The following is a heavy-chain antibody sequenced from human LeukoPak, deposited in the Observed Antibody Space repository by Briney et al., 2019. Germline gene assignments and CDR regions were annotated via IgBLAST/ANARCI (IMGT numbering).Heavy chain of an antibody. V-gene: IGHV3-30*02. D-gene: IGHD3-10*01. CDR3: AKAGALVRGVTAIFDY. Sequence: GGSLRLSCAASGFTLSSYGMHWVRQAPGKGLEWVAFTQYDGSNKYYADSVKGRFTISRDNSQNTLFLHMTSLRADGTAVYFCAKAGALVRGVTAIFDYWGQGTLVTVSS. J-gene: IGHJ4*02. CDR1: GFTLSSYG. CDR2: TQYDGSNK.